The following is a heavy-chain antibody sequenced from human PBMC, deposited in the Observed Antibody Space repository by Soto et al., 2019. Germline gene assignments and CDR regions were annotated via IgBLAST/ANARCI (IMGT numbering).Heavy chain of an antibody. CDR1: GGSVSGYY. CDR2: INHSGST. Sequence: SETLSVTCGVYGGSVSGYYWTWIRQPPGTGLEWIGEINHSGSTNYNPSLKSRVTISVDTSKNQFSLKLTSVTAADTAVYYCGRDKLTGLFYFWGQGTLVTGSS. V-gene: IGHV4-34*01. D-gene: IGHD2-8*02. CDR3: GRDKLTGLFYF. J-gene: IGHJ4*02.